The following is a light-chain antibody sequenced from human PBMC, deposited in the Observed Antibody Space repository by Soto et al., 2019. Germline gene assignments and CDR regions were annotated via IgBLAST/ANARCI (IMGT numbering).Light chain of an antibody. CDR2: DVT. V-gene: IGLV2-11*01. Sequence: QSALTQPPSVSGSPGQSVTISCTGTSSDVGGYDYVSWYQQHPGKAPKLLIYDVTKRPSGVPDRFSGSKSGNTASLAISGLQSEDEADYYCAACDDSLNGPVFGGGTKVTVL. CDR1: SSDVGGYDY. CDR3: AACDDSLNGPV. J-gene: IGLJ2*01.